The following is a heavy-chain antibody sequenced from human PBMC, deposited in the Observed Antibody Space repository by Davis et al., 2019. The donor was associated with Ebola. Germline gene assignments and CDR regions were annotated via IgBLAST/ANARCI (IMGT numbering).Heavy chain of an antibody. CDR3: ARDRGIAAAGTILYYYYYGMDV. D-gene: IGHD6-13*01. CDR1: GYTFTSYG. Sequence: ASVKVSCKASGYTFTSYGISWVRQAPGQGLEWMGWISAYNGNTNYAQKLQGRVTMTTDTSTSTAYMELRSLRSDDTAVYYCARDRGIAAAGTILYYYYYGMDVWGKGTTVTVSS. J-gene: IGHJ6*04. V-gene: IGHV1-18*01. CDR2: ISAYNGNT.